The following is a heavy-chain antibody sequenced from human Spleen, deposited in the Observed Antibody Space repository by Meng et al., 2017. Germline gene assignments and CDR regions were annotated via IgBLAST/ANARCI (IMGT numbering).Heavy chain of an antibody. CDR3: ARVLRLGDYDWFDP. J-gene: IGHJ5*02. CDR1: GYSISTNYY. Sequence: SETLSLTCTVSGYSISTNYYWGWIRQPPGKGLEWIGSVFHTGYNYNNPSLQSRVTISVDTSKNQFSLKLSSVTAADTAVYYCARVLRLGDYDWFDPWRQGTLVTVSS. D-gene: IGHD4-17*01. CDR2: VFHTGYN. V-gene: IGHV4-38-2*02.